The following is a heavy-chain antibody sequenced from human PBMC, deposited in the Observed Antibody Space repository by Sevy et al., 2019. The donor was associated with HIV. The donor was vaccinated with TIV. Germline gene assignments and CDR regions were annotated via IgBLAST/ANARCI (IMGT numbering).Heavy chain of an antibody. J-gene: IGHJ6*02. Sequence: GGSLRLSCAASGFTFSSYSMNWVRQAPGKGLEWVSYISSSSSTIDYADSVKGRFTISRDNAKNSLYLQMNSLRDEDTAVYYCASGLVVVAGYGMDVWGQGTTVTVSS. V-gene: IGHV3-48*02. CDR1: GFTFSSYS. CDR3: ASGLVVVAGYGMDV. CDR2: ISSSSSTI. D-gene: IGHD2-15*01.